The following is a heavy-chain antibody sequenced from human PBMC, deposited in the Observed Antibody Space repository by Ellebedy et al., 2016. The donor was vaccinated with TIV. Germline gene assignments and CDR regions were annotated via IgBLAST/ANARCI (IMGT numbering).Heavy chain of an antibody. CDR1: GFTFGDYA. J-gene: IGHJ4*02. CDR2: IRGKAYGGTT. Sequence: GESLKISXTASGFTFGDYAMSWYRQAPEKGLEWVGFIRGKAYGGTTEYAASVKGRFTISRDDSTSIAYLQMNSLKTEDTAVYYCSRYLGYGYWGQGTLVTVSS. V-gene: IGHV3-49*03. D-gene: IGHD5-12*01. CDR3: SRYLGYGY.